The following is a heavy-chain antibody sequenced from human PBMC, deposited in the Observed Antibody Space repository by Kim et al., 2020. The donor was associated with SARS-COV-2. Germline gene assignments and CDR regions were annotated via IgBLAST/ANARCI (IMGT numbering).Heavy chain of an antibody. CDR3: ARDGSNQGREPPGRMDV. CDR1: GFTFSSYG. V-gene: IGHV3-33*01. J-gene: IGHJ6*04. CDR2: IWYDGSNK. D-gene: IGHD1-1*01. Sequence: GGSLRLSCAASGFTFSSYGMHWVRQAPGKGLEWVAVIWYDGSNKYYADSVKGRFTISRDNSKNTLYLQMNSLRAEDTAVYYCARDGSNQGREPPGRMDVWGKGTTVTVSS.